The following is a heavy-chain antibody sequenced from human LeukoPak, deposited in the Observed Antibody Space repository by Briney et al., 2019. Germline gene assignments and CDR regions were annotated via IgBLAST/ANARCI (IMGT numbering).Heavy chain of an antibody. V-gene: IGHV3-48*01. Sequence: PGGSLRLSCAASGFTFSSYSMNWVRQAPGKGLEWVSYITYSGSTTYYADSVKGRFTISRDNSKNTLYLQMNSLRAEDTAVYYCAKGTTLSSSWTQTFDYWGQGTLVTVSS. D-gene: IGHD6-13*01. CDR3: AKGTTLSSSWTQTFDY. J-gene: IGHJ4*02. CDR2: ITYSGSTT. CDR1: GFTFSSYS.